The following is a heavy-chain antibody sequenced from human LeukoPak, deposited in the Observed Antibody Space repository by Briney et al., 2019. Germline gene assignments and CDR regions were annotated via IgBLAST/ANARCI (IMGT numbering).Heavy chain of an antibody. CDR3: ARVFASGSQAYFYYMDV. CDR1: GGSISSYY. CDR2: IYYSGST. V-gene: IGHV4-59*01. D-gene: IGHD3-10*01. Sequence: SETLSLTGTVSGGSISSYYWSWIRQPPGKGLEWIGYIYYSGSTNYNPSLKSRVTISVDTSKNQFSLKLSSVTAADTAVYYCARVFASGSQAYFYYMDVWGKGTTVTISS. J-gene: IGHJ6*03.